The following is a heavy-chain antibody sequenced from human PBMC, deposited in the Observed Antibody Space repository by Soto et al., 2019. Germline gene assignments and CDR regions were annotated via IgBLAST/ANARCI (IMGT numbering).Heavy chain of an antibody. CDR1: GFTVSSNY. CDR2: IYSGGST. Sequence: GSLRLSCAASGFTVSSNYMSWVRQAPGKGLEWVSVIYSGGSTYYADSVKGRFTISRDNSKNTLYLQMNSLRAEDTAVYYCARAVAGRYYFDYWGQGTLVTVSS. J-gene: IGHJ4*02. D-gene: IGHD6-19*01. CDR3: ARAVAGRYYFDY. V-gene: IGHV3-53*01.